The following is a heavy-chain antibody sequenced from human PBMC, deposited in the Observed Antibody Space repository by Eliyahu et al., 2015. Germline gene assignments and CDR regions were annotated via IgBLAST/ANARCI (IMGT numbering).Heavy chain of an antibody. CDR2: ISAYIDYT. D-gene: IGHD1-26*01. V-gene: IGHV1-18*01. CDR1: GYTFTNYA. CDR3: ARRSVGATSDYYGMDV. J-gene: IGHJ6*02. Sequence: QVQLVQSGAEVKKPGASVKVSCKTSGYTFTNYAITWVRQAPGQGLEWMGWISAYIDYTNYAQKFQDRVTLTKDTSTSTAYMEVRSLRSDDTAVYYCARRSVGATSDYYGMDVWGQGTTVTVSS.